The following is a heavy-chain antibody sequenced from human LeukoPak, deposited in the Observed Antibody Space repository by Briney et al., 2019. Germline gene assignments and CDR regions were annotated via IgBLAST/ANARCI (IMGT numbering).Heavy chain of an antibody. Sequence: GGSLRLSCAASGFTFSSYAMSWVRQAPGKGLEWVSGINWNGGSTGYADSVKGRFTISRDNAKNSLYLQMNSLRAEDTALYYCARAKGPIVGATLDYWGQGTLVTVSS. CDR1: GFTFSSYA. CDR2: INWNGGST. CDR3: ARAKGPIVGATLDY. J-gene: IGHJ4*02. D-gene: IGHD1-26*01. V-gene: IGHV3-20*04.